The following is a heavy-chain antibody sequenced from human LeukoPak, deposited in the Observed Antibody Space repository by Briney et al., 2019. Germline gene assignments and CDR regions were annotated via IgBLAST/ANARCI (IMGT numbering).Heavy chain of an antibody. CDR2: ISGSGGST. CDR1: GFTFSSYA. J-gene: IGHJ4*02. Sequence: PGGSLRLSCAASGFTFSSYAMSWVRQAPGKGLEWVSAISGSGGSTYYADSVKGRFTISRDNSKNTLYLQMNSLRAEDTAVYYCAKAAGGNIVVVPAALDYWGRGSLVTVSS. CDR3: AKAAGGNIVVVPAALDY. V-gene: IGHV3-23*01. D-gene: IGHD2-2*01.